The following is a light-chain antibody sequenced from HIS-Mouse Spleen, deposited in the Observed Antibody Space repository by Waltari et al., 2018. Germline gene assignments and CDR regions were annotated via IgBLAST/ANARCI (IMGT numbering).Light chain of an antibody. CDR3: CSYAGSSTFYV. CDR2: EGS. V-gene: IGLV2-23*03. Sequence: QSALTQPASVSGSPGQSTTLSSTGTSSDVGSYNLFPWYQQHPGKAPKLMIYEGSKRPSGVSNRFSGSKSGNTASLTISGLQAEDEADYYCCSYAGSSTFYVFGTGTKVTVL. J-gene: IGLJ1*01. CDR1: SSDVGSYNL.